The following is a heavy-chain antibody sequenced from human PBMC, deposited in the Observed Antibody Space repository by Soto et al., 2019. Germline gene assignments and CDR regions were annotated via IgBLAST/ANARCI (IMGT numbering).Heavy chain of an antibody. V-gene: IGHV1-18*01. CDR2: ITTYNGNT. D-gene: IGHD5-18*01. CDR3: ARDPRGYNYGDFAS. J-gene: IGHJ4*02. Sequence: ASVKVSCKASGYIFNTYGISWVRQAPGQGLEWMGRITTYNGNTNYAQKLQGRVTMTTDTSTSTVYMELKSLTSDDTAVYYCARDPRGYNYGDFASWGQGSLVTVSS. CDR1: GYIFNTYG.